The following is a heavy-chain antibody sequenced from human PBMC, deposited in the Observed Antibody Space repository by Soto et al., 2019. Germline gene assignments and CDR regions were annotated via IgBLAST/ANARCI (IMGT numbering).Heavy chain of an antibody. D-gene: IGHD3-16*01. J-gene: IGHJ4*02. V-gene: IGHV4-30-2*01. CDR3: ARHLVTGGHDY. CDR1: GGSISSGGYS. Sequence: PSETLSLTCAVSGGSISSGGYSWSWIRQPPGKGLEWIGYIYHSGSTYYNPSLKSRVTISVDRSKNQSSLKLSSVTATDTAVYYCARHLVTGGHDYWGQGTLVTVSS. CDR2: IYHSGST.